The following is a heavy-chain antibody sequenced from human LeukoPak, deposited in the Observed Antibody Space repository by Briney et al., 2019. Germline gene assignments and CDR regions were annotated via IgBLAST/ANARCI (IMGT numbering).Heavy chain of an antibody. CDR3: ASSYCSGGSCYRDYFDY. CDR1: GFTFSSYA. V-gene: IGHV3-66*02. D-gene: IGHD2-15*01. Sequence: GGSLRLSCAASGFTFSSYAMSWVRQVPGKGLEWVSVIYSGGSTYFADSVKGRFTISRDNSKNTLYLQMNSLRAEDTAVYYCASSYCSGGSCYRDYFDYWGQGTLVTVSS. CDR2: IYSGGST. J-gene: IGHJ4*02.